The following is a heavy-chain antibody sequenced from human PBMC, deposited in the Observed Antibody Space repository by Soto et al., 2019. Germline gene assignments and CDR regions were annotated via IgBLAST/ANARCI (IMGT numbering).Heavy chain of an antibody. J-gene: IGHJ4*02. Sequence: PGGSLRLCCASSGFSFCHYWVHGVRQAPGKGLVWVSRISPDGRTTTYADSVKGRFTISRDNAKSTLYLQMNSLTVEDGAVYYCADSWLPTSYWGPATLVTVSS. CDR2: ISPDGRTT. CDR1: GFSFCHYW. V-gene: IGHV3-74*01. CDR3: ADSWLPTSY. D-gene: IGHD3-10*01.